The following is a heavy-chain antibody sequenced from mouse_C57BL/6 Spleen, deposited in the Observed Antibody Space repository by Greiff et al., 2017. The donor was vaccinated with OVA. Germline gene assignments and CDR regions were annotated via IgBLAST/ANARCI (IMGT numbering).Heavy chain of an antibody. J-gene: IGHJ2*01. D-gene: IGHD2-3*01. Sequence: EVQRVESEGGLVQPGSSMKLSCTASGFTFSDYYMAWVRQVPEKGLEWVANINYDGSSTYYLDSLKSRFIISRDNAKNILYLQMSSLKSEDTATYYCARGALDGYYDFDYWGQGTTLTVSS. CDR3: ARGALDGYYDFDY. CDR1: GFTFSDYY. CDR2: INYDGSST. V-gene: IGHV5-16*01.